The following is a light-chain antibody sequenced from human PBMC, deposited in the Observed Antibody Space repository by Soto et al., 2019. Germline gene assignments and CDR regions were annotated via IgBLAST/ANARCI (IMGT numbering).Light chain of an antibody. CDR1: QSISSW. Sequence: DIQMTQYQSTLSGSVGDRVTITCRASQSISSWLAWYQQKPGKAPKLLIYKASSLESGVPSRFSGSGSGTEFTLTISSLQPDDFATYYCQQYNTYWTFGQGANVDI. CDR2: KAS. V-gene: IGKV1-5*03. CDR3: QQYNTYWT. J-gene: IGKJ1*01.